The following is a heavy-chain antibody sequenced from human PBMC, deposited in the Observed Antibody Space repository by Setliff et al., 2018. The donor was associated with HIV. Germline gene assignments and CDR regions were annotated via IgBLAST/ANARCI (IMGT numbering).Heavy chain of an antibody. D-gene: IGHD3-10*01. Sequence: GASVKVSCKASGYTFSSYGISWVRQAPGQGLEWMGWISGYNGNTKYVQKLQGRVTMTTDTSTRTVYMELRSLRHDDTAEYFCARAPFTSGHYGADYWGQGTLVTVSS. CDR1: GYTFSSYG. CDR2: ISGYNGNT. V-gene: IGHV1-18*01. CDR3: ARAPFTSGHYGADY. J-gene: IGHJ4*02.